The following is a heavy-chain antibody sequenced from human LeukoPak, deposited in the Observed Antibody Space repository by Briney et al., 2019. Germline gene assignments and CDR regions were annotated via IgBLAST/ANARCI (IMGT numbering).Heavy chain of an antibody. CDR3: AKDSSSSDYFDY. V-gene: IGHV3-9*01. D-gene: IGHD6-6*01. CDR1: GFTFDDYA. J-gene: IGHJ4*02. Sequence: PGWSLRLSCAASGFTFDDYARHWVRQAPGKGLEWVSGISWNSGSIGCADSVKGRFTISRDNAKNSLYLQMNSLRAEDTALYYCAKDSSSSDYFDYWGQGTLVTVSS. CDR2: ISWNSGSI.